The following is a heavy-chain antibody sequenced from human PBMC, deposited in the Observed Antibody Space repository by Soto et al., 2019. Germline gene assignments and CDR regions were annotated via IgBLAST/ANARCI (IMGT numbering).Heavy chain of an antibody. V-gene: IGHV2-5*01. CDR1: GFSLNTSGVG. CDR3: AHTWYSSSSMCFDY. D-gene: IGHD6-6*01. J-gene: IGHJ4*02. Sequence: SGPTLVNPTQTLTVTCTFSGFSLNTSGVGVGWIRQPPGKALEWLALIYWNDDKRYSPSLKSRLTITKDTSKNQVFLTMTNMDPVDAATYYCAHTWYSSSSMCFDYWGQGTLVTVSS. CDR2: IYWNDDK.